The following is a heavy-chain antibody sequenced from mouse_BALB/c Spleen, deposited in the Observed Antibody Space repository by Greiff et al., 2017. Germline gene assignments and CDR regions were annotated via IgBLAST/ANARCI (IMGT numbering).Heavy chain of an antibody. Sequence: EVHLVESGGGLVKLGGSLKLSCAASGFTFSSYYMSWVRQTPEKRLELVAAINSNGGSTYYPDTVKGRFTISRDNAKNTLYLQMSSLKSEDTALYYCARQGYAYYFDYWGQGTTLTVSS. CDR1: GFTFSSYY. D-gene: IGHD2-14*01. CDR3: ARQGYAYYFDY. J-gene: IGHJ2*01. V-gene: IGHV5-6-2*01. CDR2: INSNGGST.